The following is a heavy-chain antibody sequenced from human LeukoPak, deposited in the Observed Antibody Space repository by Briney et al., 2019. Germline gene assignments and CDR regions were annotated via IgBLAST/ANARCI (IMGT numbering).Heavy chain of an antibody. CDR2: ISYDGSNK. D-gene: IGHD3-10*01. CDR1: GFTFSSYG. J-gene: IGHJ6*04. CDR3: AKDLLLLWFGGNYYYYYGMDV. V-gene: IGHV3-30*18. Sequence: AGGSLRLSRAASGFTFSSYGMHWVRQAPGKGLEWVAVISYDGSNKYYADSVKGRFTISRDNSKNTLYLQMNSLRAEDTAVYYCAKDLLLLWFGGNYYYYYGMDVWGKGTTVTVSS.